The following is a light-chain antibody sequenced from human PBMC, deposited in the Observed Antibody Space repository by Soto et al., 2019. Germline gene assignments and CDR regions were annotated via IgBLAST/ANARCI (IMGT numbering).Light chain of an antibody. Sequence: QSVLTQPASVSGSPGQSITISCTGTTSDVGRYNYVSWYQQHPGKAPKLIIYDVSNRPSGVSNRFSGSKSGNTASLTISGLQAEDEADYYCNSYTSSRTYVFGTVTKVTVL. CDR2: DVS. J-gene: IGLJ1*01. V-gene: IGLV2-14*01. CDR1: TSDVGRYNY. CDR3: NSYTSSRTYV.